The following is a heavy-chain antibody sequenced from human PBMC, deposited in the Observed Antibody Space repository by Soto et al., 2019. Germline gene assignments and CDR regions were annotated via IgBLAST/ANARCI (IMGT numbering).Heavy chain of an antibody. D-gene: IGHD3-9*01. CDR2: IYYSGST. CDR1: GGSISSYY. J-gene: IGHJ5*02. Sequence: KPSETLSLTCTVSGGSISSYYWSWIRQPPGKGLEWIGYIYYSGSTNYNPSLKSRVTISVDTSKNQFSLKLSSVTAADTAVYYCARGNRYFDWLYNWFDPWGQGTLVTVSS. V-gene: IGHV4-59*01. CDR3: ARGNRYFDWLYNWFDP.